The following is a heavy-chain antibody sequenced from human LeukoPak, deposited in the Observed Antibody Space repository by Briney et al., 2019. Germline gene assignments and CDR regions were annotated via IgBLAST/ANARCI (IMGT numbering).Heavy chain of an antibody. CDR3: TPDPHLWFGELYWFDP. CDR2: IKSKTDGGTT. D-gene: IGHD3-10*01. J-gene: IGHJ5*02. Sequence: SGGSLRLSCAASGFTFSNAWMSWVRQAPGKGLEWVGRIKSKTDGGTTDYAAPVKGRFTISRDDSKNTLYLQMNSLKTEDTAVYYCTPDPHLWFGELYWFDPWGQGTLVTVSS. CDR1: GFTFSNAW. V-gene: IGHV3-15*01.